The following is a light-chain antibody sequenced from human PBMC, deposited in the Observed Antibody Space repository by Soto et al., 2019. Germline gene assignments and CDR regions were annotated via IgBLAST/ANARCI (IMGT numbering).Light chain of an antibody. Sequence: QSALTQPPSASGSPGQSVTISCTGTSSDVGCYKFVSWYQQHPGKAPKLIIYEVSQRPSGVPDRFSASKSGDTDSLTVSGLRAEDEADYYCSSYAGSNMGVFGSGTKVTVL. J-gene: IGLJ1*01. CDR2: EVS. CDR1: SSDVGCYKF. CDR3: SSYAGSNMGV. V-gene: IGLV2-8*01.